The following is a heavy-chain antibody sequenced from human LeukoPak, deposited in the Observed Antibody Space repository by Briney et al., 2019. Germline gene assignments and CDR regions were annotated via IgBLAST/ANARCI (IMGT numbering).Heavy chain of an antibody. CDR2: IYYSRST. J-gene: IGHJ5*02. V-gene: IGHV4-39*07. CDR1: GGSISSSSYY. Sequence: PSETLSLTCTVSGGSISSSSYYWGWIRQPPGKGLEWIGSIYYSRSTYYNPSPKSRVTISVDTSKNQFSLKLSSVTAADTAVYYCARADTAISWFDPWGQGTLVTVFS. D-gene: IGHD5-18*01. CDR3: ARADTAISWFDP.